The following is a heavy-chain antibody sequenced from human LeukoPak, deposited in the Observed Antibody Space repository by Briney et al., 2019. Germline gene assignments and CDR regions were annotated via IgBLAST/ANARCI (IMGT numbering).Heavy chain of an antibody. J-gene: IGHJ5*02. CDR2: ISSSSSYI. CDR3: ARGRELRSSHWFGP. Sequence: PGGSLRLSCAASGFTFSSYSMNWVRQAPGKGLEWVSSISSSSSYIYYADSVKGRFTISRDNAKNSLYLQMNSLRAEDTAVYYCARGRELRSSHWFGPWGQGTLVTVSS. CDR1: GFTFSSYS. V-gene: IGHV3-21*01. D-gene: IGHD1-26*01.